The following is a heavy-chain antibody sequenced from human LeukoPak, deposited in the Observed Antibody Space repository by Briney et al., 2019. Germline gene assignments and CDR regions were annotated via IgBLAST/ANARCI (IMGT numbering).Heavy chain of an antibody. D-gene: IGHD3-16*02. CDR3: ARSVTWEVSEFDY. CDR1: GGTFSSHA. Sequence: ASVKVSCKASGGTFSSHAINWVRQAPGQGLEWMGGIIPIFGRTNFAQNFQGRVTIPPGESTSTAYMEQSSLRSEDTAVYYGARSVTWEVSEFDYWGQGTLVTVSS. CDR2: IIPIFGRT. J-gene: IGHJ4*02. V-gene: IGHV1-69*13.